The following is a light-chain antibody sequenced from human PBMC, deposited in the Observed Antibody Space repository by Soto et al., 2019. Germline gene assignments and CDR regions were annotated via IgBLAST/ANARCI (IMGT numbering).Light chain of an antibody. CDR2: EVT. CDR1: SSDIGRYNF. CDR3: SSYTGSRDPYV. V-gene: IGLV2-8*01. Sequence: QSVLTQPASVSGSPGQSVTISCTGTSSDIGRYNFVSWYQQHPGKAPRLLIYEVTKRPSGVPDRFSGSKSGNAASLTVSGLQGEDEAEYFCSSYTGSRDPYVFGTGTKVTVL. J-gene: IGLJ1*01.